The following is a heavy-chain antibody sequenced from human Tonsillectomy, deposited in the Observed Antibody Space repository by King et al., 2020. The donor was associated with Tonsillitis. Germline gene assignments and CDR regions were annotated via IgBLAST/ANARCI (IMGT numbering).Heavy chain of an antibody. CDR2: INLNSGGT. D-gene: IGHD1-1*01. CDR1: GFTFSLTNYY. J-gene: IGHJ4*02. CDR3: ARLPQLERRHPRDC. Sequence: VQLVESGAEVKKPGASVKVSCRASGFTFSLTNYYMHWVRQAPGQGLEWMGWINLNSGGTNFAQNFQGRVTMTRDTSISAAYMELRRLTSDDTAVYYCARLPQLERRHPRDCWGQGTQVTVA. V-gene: IGHV1-2*02.